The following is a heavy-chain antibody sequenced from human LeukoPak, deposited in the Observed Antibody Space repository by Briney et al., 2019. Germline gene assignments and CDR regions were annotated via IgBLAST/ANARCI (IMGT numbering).Heavy chain of an antibody. J-gene: IGHJ4*02. Sequence: GGSLRLSCAASGFTFDGYAMHWVRQAPGKGLEWVSGISWNSGSIGYADSVKGRFTISRDNAKNSLYLQMNSLRAEDTALYYCAKDPSPIYSSGLPFDYWGQGTLVTVSS. CDR1: GFTFDGYA. V-gene: IGHV3-9*01. CDR3: AKDPSPIYSSGLPFDY. D-gene: IGHD6-19*01. CDR2: ISWNSGSI.